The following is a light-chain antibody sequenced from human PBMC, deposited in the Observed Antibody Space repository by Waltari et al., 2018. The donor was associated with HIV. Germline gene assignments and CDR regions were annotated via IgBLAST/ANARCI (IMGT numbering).Light chain of an antibody. Sequence: EIVLTQSPGTLSLSPGERATLSCRAGQSVSSNYLAWYQQRPGQAPTLLLYGASTRATGIPDRFSGSGSGTDFTLTISRLEPEDFAVYYCQQYDSLFTFGPGTKVDIK. CDR3: QQYDSLFT. CDR2: GAS. J-gene: IGKJ3*01. V-gene: IGKV3-20*01. CDR1: QSVSSNY.